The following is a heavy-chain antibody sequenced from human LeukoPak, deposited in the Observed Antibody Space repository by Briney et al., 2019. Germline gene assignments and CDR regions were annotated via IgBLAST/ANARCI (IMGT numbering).Heavy chain of an antibody. V-gene: IGHV1-69*13. CDR3: ARDDGSGWSFQSDAFDI. D-gene: IGHD6-19*01. Sequence: SVTVSCKASGGTFSSYAISWVRQAPGQGLEWMGGIIPIFGTANYAQKFQGRVTITADESTSTAYMELSSLRSEDTAVYYCARDDGSGWSFQSDAFDIWGQGTMVTVSS. CDR2: IIPIFGTA. J-gene: IGHJ3*02. CDR1: GGTFSSYA.